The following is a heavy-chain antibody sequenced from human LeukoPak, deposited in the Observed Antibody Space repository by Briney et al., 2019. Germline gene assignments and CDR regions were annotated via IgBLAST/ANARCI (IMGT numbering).Heavy chain of an antibody. V-gene: IGHV1-46*01. Sequence: GGSVKVSCKASGYTFTCYYMHWVRQAPGQGLEWMGIINTSGGSTSYAQKFQGRVTMTRDTSTSTVYMELSSLRSEDTAVYYCARDALKESYYDSIRGLDPWGQGTLVTVSS. CDR2: INTSGGST. J-gene: IGHJ5*02. CDR3: ARDALKESYYDSIRGLDP. CDR1: GYTFTCYY. D-gene: IGHD3-22*01.